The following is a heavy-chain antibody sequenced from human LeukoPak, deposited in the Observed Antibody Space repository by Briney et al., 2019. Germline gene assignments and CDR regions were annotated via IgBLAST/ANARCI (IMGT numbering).Heavy chain of an antibody. J-gene: IGHJ4*02. D-gene: IGHD2-2*01. CDR1: GYSFASYW. V-gene: IGHV5-10-1*01. CDR3: ASERYCSSTCCYFDY. Sequence: GESLKISCKGSGYSFASYWITWVRQMPGKGLQWMGRIDPSDSYTNYSPSFQGHVTISADKSISTAYLQWSSLKASDTAMYYCASERYCSSTCCYFDYWGQGTLVTVSS. CDR2: IDPSDSYT.